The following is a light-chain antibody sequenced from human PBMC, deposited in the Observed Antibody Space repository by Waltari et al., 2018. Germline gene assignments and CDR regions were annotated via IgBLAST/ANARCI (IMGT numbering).Light chain of an antibody. CDR3: QHYNNWPPWT. V-gene: IGKV3-15*01. CDR2: DTS. Sequence: EIVMTQSPATLSVSPGERAPLSCRASQSVSRNLAWYQQKPGQAPRILIYDTSTRATGIPARFSGSGSGTDFTLTISSLQSEDFAVYYCQHYNNWPPWTFGQGTKVEIK. CDR1: QSVSRN. J-gene: IGKJ1*01.